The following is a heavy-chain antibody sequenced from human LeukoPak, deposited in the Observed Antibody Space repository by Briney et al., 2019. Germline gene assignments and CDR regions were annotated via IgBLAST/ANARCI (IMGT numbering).Heavy chain of an antibody. CDR2: IVVGSGNT. J-gene: IGHJ4*02. CDR1: GFTFTSSA. D-gene: IGHD6-19*01. V-gene: IGHV1-58*02. Sequence: SVKVSCKASGFTFTSSAMQWVRQARGQRLEWIGWIVVGSGNTNYAQKFQERVTITRDMSTSTAYMELSSLRSEDTAVYYCARHGSASGWYRSHFDYWGQGTLVTVSS. CDR3: ARHGSASGWYRSHFDY.